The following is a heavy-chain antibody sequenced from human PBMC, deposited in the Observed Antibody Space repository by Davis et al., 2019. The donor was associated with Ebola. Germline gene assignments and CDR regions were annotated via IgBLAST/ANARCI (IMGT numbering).Heavy chain of an antibody. J-gene: IGHJ4*02. CDR2: IYSGGNT. Sequence: PGGSLRLSCAVIGFSVSDNYMSWVRQAPGKGLEWVSVIYSGGNTYYADSVKGRFTISRDNSKNTLYLQMNSLRPEDTAVYYCARDPGILRLVGDYYFDYWGQGTLVTVSS. CDR3: ARDPGILRLVGDYYFDY. D-gene: IGHD3-10*01. CDR1: GFSVSDNY. V-gene: IGHV3-66*02.